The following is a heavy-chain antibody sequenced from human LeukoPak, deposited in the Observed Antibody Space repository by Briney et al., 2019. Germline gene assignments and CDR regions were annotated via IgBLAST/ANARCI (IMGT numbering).Heavy chain of an antibody. J-gene: IGHJ4*02. CDR2: MKPNSGDT. D-gene: IGHD6-13*01. V-gene: IGHV1-8*01. Sequence: ASVKVSCKASGYTFSSYDINRVRQATGQGLEWMGWMKPNSGDTGCAQKFQGRVTMTRNTSISTAYMELSSLRSEDSAVYYCARGPPESSSSDYSGQGTLVTVSS. CDR1: GYTFSSYD. CDR3: ARGPPESSSSDY.